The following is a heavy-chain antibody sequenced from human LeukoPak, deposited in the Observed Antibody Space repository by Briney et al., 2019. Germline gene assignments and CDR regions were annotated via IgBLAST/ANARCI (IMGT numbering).Heavy chain of an antibody. D-gene: IGHD5-18*01. Sequence: SETLSLTCTVSGYSISSGHYWGWIRQPPGKGLEWIGSMYHSGSTYYNPPLKSRVTISEDTSKNQFSLKLRSVTAADTAVYYCARARHGYIYGYRPNELGHFFDYWGQGTLVTVSS. CDR2: MYHSGST. V-gene: IGHV4-38-2*02. CDR1: GYSISSGHY. J-gene: IGHJ4*02. CDR3: ARARHGYIYGYRPNELGHFFDY.